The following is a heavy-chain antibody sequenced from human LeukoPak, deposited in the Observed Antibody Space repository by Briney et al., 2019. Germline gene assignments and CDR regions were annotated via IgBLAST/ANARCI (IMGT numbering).Heavy chain of an antibody. Sequence: ASVRVSCKASGYTFTGYYMHWVRQAPGQGLEWMGWINPNSGGTNYAQKFQGWVTMTRDTSISTAYMELSRLRSDDTAVYYCARSGGRHIAAVPREFDPWGQGTLVTVSS. CDR3: ARSGGRHIAAVPREFDP. J-gene: IGHJ5*02. CDR2: INPNSGGT. D-gene: IGHD6-13*01. V-gene: IGHV1-2*04. CDR1: GYTFTGYY.